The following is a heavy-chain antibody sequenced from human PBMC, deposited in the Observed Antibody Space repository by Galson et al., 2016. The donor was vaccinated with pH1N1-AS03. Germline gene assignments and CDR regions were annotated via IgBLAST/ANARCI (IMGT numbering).Heavy chain of an antibody. CDR3: TKRRATMAAAGHGYDY. D-gene: IGHD6-25*01. CDR1: GLIFSNYG. J-gene: IGHJ4*02. CDR2: IAYDGGNK. Sequence: SLRLSCAASGLIFSNYGMHWVRQAPGKGLEWVALIAYDGGNKQYGDSVRGRFTVSRDNSKNMLYLQLDSLRPEDTALYYWTKRRATMAAAGHGYDYWGQGTLVTVTS. V-gene: IGHV3-30*18.